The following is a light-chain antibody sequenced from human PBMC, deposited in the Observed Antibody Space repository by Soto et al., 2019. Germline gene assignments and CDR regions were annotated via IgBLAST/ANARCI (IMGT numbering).Light chain of an antibody. CDR2: DAS. CDR1: QSVSRY. CDR3: QQRSSWPYT. J-gene: IGKJ2*01. Sequence: EIVLTQSPATLSLSPGERGTLSCRASQSVSRYLAWYQQKPGQAPRLHIYDASNRATGIPARFSGSGSGTDFTLTISSLEPEDFAVYYCQQRSSWPYTFGQGTKLEIK. V-gene: IGKV3-11*01.